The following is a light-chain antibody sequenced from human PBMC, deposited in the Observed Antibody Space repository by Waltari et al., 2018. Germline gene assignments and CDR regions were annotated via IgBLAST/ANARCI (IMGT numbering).Light chain of an antibody. CDR2: SNN. J-gene: IGLJ3*02. Sequence: QSVLTQPPSAPGTPGQTVTIPCSGSTSNIGSNTVNWYQKVPGTAPKLLIYSNNERPSGVPDPFSGSKSGTSASLAIRGLLSEDEGDYYCAPWDDSLNGPVFGGGTRLT. CDR3: APWDDSLNGPV. CDR1: TSNIGSNT. V-gene: IGLV1-44*01.